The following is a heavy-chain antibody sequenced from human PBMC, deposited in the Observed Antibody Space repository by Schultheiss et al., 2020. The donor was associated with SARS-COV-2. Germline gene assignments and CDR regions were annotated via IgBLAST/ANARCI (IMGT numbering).Heavy chain of an antibody. CDR1: GGSISSSNW. V-gene: IGHV4-4*02. J-gene: IGHJ2*01. CDR2: IYHSGST. CDR3: ARAYSGYEVDPSLGWYFDL. D-gene: IGHD5-12*01. Sequence: SETLSLTCAVSGGSISSSNWWSWVRQPPGKGLEWIGEIYHSGSTYYNPSLKSRVTMSVDTSKNQFSLKLSSVTAVDTAVYYCARAYSGYEVDPSLGWYFDLWGRGTLVTVSS.